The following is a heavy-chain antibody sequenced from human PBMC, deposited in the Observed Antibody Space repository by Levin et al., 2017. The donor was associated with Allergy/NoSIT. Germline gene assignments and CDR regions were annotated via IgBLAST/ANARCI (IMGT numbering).Heavy chain of an antibody. J-gene: IGHJ4*02. CDR2: ITSGGGTI. V-gene: IGHV3-48*03. Sequence: GGSLRLSCAASGFTFSNYEMNWVRQAPGKGLEWVSYITSGGGTIYYADSVKGRFTISRDNAKNSLYLQMNSLRAEDTAVYYCASVGRRTKDGHWGQGTLVTVSS. CDR3: ASVGRRTKDGH. CDR1: GFTFSNYE. D-gene: IGHD2-2*01.